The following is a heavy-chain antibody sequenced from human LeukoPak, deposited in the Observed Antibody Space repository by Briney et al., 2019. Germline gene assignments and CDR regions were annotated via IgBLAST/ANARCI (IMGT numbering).Heavy chain of an antibody. CDR1: GGSISSYY. CDR2: LYTSGST. V-gene: IGHV4-4*07. CDR3: ARSAASPRYFDY. Sequence: PSETLSLTCTVSGGSISSYYWSWIRQPAGKGLEWIGRLYTSGSTKYNPSLKSRVTMSVDPSKNQFSLKLSSVTAADTAVYYCARSAASPRYFDYWGQGTLVTVSS. D-gene: IGHD2-15*01. J-gene: IGHJ4*02.